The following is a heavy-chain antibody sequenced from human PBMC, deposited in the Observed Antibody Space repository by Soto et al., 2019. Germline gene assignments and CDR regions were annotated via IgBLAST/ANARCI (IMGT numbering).Heavy chain of an antibody. CDR2: ISAKNGNT. J-gene: IGHJ4*02. V-gene: IGHV1-18*04. CDR3: ARDLGDIVVVSAATEFDH. D-gene: IGHD2-2*01. CDR1: GYTFNNSG. Sequence: QVQLVQSGAEVKKPGASVKVSCKASGYTFNNSGISWVRQAPGRGLEWMGWISAKNGNTNYAQKFQGRVTMTTDTATRTAYVDLRSLRSDDTAVYFCARDLGDIVVVSAATEFDHWGQGTLVTVSS.